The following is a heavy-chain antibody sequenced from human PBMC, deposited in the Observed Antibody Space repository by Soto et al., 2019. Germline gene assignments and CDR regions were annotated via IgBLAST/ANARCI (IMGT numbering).Heavy chain of an antibody. Sequence: QDHLVQSGAEVKKPGASVKVSCTGSGYAFTTYGITWVRQAPGQGLEWRGWISAHSGNTNYAQQLQGRVTVTRDTSTSTAYMELRSLRSDDTAVYYCARGRYGDYWGQGALVTVSS. CDR1: GYAFTTYG. V-gene: IGHV1-18*01. CDR2: ISAHSGNT. CDR3: ARGRYGDY. D-gene: IGHD1-1*01. J-gene: IGHJ4*02.